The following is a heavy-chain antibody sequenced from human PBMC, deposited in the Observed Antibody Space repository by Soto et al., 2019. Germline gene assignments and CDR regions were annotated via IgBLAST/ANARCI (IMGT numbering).Heavy chain of an antibody. J-gene: IGHJ4*02. CDR2: IYYSGST. CDR1: GGSISRGAYY. CDR3: ARDLPDGSGSS. Sequence: QVQLQASGPGLVKPSQTLSLTCTVSGGSISRGAYYWSWIRQHPGKGLEWIGYIYYSGSTYSNPSLKSRVTISGDTTKNQFSLKMSSVTAADTAVYYCARDLPDGSGSSWGQGTLVTVSS. V-gene: IGHV4-31*03. D-gene: IGHD3-10*01.